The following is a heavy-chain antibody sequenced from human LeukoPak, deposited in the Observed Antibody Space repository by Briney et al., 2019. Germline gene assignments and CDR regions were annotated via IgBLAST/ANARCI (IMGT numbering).Heavy chain of an antibody. CDR2: MNPNSGNT. CDR1: GGTFSSYA. J-gene: IGHJ6*02. Sequence: VASVKVSCKASGGTFSSYAINWVRQATGQGLEWMGWMNPNSGNTGYAQKFQGRVTMTRNTSISTSYMELSSLRSEDTAVYYCARVEMTTVTTSYYYYGMDVWGQGTTVTVSS. CDR3: ARVEMTTVTTSYYYYGMDV. V-gene: IGHV1-8*02. D-gene: IGHD4-17*01.